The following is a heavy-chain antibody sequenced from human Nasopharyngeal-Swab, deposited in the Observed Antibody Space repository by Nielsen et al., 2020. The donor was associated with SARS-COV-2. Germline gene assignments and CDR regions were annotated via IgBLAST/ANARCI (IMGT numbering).Heavy chain of an antibody. V-gene: IGHV3-33*01. CDR3: ARERYSSSWYFDH. CDR2: IWYDGSNK. Sequence: GGSLRLSCAASGFTFSSYGMHWVRQAPGKGLEWVAVIWYDGSNKYYADSVKGRFTISRDNSKNTLYLQMNSLRAEDTAVYYCARERYSSSWYFDHWGQGTLVTVSS. D-gene: IGHD6-13*01. CDR1: GFTFSSYG. J-gene: IGHJ4*02.